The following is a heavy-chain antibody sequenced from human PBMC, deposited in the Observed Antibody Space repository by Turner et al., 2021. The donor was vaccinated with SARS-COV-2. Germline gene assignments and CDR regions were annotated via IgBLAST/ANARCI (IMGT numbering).Heavy chain of an antibody. Sequence: EVRLVASGGCLAQPGGSLSLSCAASGFTFSSYAINWVRQAPGKGLEWLSYISSGSTDIYYADSVRGRFTVSRDNARNSLYLQMNNLRAEDTAVYYCARDKRYSIDYWGQGTLVTVSS. J-gene: IGHJ4*02. CDR3: ARDKRYSIDY. D-gene: IGHD1-1*01. CDR1: GFTFSSYA. CDR2: ISSGSTDI. V-gene: IGHV3-48*01.